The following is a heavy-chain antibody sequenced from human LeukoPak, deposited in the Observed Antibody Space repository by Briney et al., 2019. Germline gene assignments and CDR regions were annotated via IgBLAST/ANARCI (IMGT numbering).Heavy chain of an antibody. J-gene: IGHJ3*02. CDR3: ATSITMIVDDAFDI. V-gene: IGHV3-53*01. Sequence: PGGSLRLSCAASGFTFSSYSMNWVRQAPGKGLEWVSVIYSGGSTYYADSVKGRFTISRDNSKNTLYLQMNSLRAEDTAVYYCATSITMIVDDAFDIWGQGTMVTVSS. CDR2: IYSGGST. D-gene: IGHD3-22*01. CDR1: GFTFSSYS.